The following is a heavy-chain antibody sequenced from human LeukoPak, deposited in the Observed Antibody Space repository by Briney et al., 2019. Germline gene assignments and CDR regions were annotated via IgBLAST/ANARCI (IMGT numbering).Heavy chain of an antibody. J-gene: IGHJ4*02. CDR1: GGSFSGYY. D-gene: IGHD3-16*01. V-gene: IGHV4-34*01. CDR3: ARGSYDYIWGSYSHLRHGFDY. CDR2: IIHSGST. Sequence: SETLSLTCAAYGGSFSGYYWSWLRQPPWNGLDWFGEIIHSGSTNYNPSLKSRVTISVDTSKNQFSLKLSSVTAADTAVYYCARGSYDYIWGSYSHLRHGFDYWGQGTLVTVSS.